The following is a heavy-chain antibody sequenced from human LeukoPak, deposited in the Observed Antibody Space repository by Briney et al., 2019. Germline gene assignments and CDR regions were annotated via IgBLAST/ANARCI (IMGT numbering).Heavy chain of an antibody. D-gene: IGHD5-12*01. CDR2: ISWNSGSI. Sequence: PGGSLRLSCAASGFTFSSYGMHWVRQAPGKGLEWVSGISWNSGSIGYADSVKGRFTISRDNAKNSLYLQMNSLRAEDTALYYCAKDRREYSGYNWYYFDYWGQGTLVTVSS. CDR3: AKDRREYSGYNWYYFDY. J-gene: IGHJ4*02. CDR1: GFTFSSYG. V-gene: IGHV3-9*01.